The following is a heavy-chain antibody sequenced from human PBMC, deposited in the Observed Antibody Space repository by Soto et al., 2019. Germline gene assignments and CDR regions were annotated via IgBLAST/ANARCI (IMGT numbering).Heavy chain of an antibody. D-gene: IGHD3-22*01. CDR3: ARQIYDSDTGPNFQYYFDS. J-gene: IGHJ4*01. Sequence: PGESLKISCKGSGYSVAGYWITWVRQKPGKGLEWMGRIDPSDSQTYYSPSFRGHVTISVTKSITTVFLQWSSLRDSDTAMYYCARQIYDSDTGPNFQYYFDSWGHGTPVTVSS. CDR1: GYSVAGYW. V-gene: IGHV5-10-1*01. CDR2: IDPSDSQT.